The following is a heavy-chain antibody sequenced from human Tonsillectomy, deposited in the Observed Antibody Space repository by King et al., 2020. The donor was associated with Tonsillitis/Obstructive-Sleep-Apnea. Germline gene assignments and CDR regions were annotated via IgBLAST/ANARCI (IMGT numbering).Heavy chain of an antibody. J-gene: IGHJ4*02. Sequence: VQLVESGGGVVQPGRSLRLSCAASGFTFSSDGMHWVRQAPGKGLEWGVVIWYEGSNKYYADSVKGRFTISRDNSKNTVYLQMNSLRAEDTAVYYCARDAALGYCSGGRCYFDYWGQGTLVTVSS. CDR1: GFTFSSDG. CDR2: IWYEGSNK. V-gene: IGHV3-33*01. CDR3: ARDAALGYCSGGRCYFDY. D-gene: IGHD2-15*01.